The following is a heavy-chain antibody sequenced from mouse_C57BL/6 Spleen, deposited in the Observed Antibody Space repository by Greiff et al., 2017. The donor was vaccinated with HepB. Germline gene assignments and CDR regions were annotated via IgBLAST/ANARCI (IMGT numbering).Heavy chain of an antibody. J-gene: IGHJ1*03. V-gene: IGHV5-4*01. CDR3: ARETPYYYYGSSYDWYFDV. CDR1: GFTFSSYA. Sequence: DVHLVESGGGLVKPGGSLKLSCAASGFTFSSYAMSWVRQTPEKRLEWVATISDGGSYTYYPDNVKGRFTISRDNAKNNLYLQMSHLKSEDTAMYYCARETPYYYYGSSYDWYFDVWGTGTTVTVSS. CDR2: ISDGGSYT. D-gene: IGHD1-1*01.